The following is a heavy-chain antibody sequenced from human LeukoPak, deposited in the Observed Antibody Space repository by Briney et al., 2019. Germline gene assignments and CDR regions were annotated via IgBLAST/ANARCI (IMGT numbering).Heavy chain of an antibody. V-gene: IGHV3-30*18. J-gene: IGHJ4*02. CDR1: GFTFSSDG. CDR3: ANLIRAATVLPFDY. D-gene: IGHD4-17*01. Sequence: GGSLRLSCAASGFTFSSDGMHCVRQAPGKGLEWVAVISYDGSNKYYADSVKGRFTISRDNSKNTLYLQMNSLRAEDTAVYYCANLIRAATVLPFDYWGQGTLVTASS. CDR2: ISYDGSNK.